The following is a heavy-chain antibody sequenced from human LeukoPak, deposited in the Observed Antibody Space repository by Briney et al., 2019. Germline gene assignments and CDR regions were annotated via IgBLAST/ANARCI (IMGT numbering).Heavy chain of an antibody. V-gene: IGHV4-34*01. CDR3: ARGRYGEQGGNPYYFDY. D-gene: IGHD4-17*01. CDR2: INHSGAT. J-gene: IGHJ4*02. Sequence: PSETLSLTCAVYGGSFSGYYWSWIRQPPGKGLEWIGEINHSGATNYNPSLKSRVTISVDTSKNQVPLTLSPLAAADTAVYYCARGRYGEQGGNPYYFDYWGQGTLVTVSS. CDR1: GGSFSGYY.